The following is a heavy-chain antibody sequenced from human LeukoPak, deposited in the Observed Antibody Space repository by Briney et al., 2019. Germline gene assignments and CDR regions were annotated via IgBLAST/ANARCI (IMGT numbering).Heavy chain of an antibody. Sequence: GGSLRLSCAASGFTFSSYAMSWVRQAPGKGLEWVSAISGSGDSTYYGDSVKGRFTISRDNSKNTLYLQMNSLRAEDTAVYYCARDSVRGSYYGDYWGQGTLVTVSS. CDR2: ISGSGDST. V-gene: IGHV3-23*01. CDR3: ARDSVRGSYYGDY. J-gene: IGHJ4*02. D-gene: IGHD1-26*01. CDR1: GFTFSSYA.